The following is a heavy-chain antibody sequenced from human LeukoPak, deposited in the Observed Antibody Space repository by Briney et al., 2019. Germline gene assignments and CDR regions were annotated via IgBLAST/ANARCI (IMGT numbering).Heavy chain of an antibody. CDR3: AKDSYYDSSGYYSTPYYYYYMDV. J-gene: IGHJ6*03. CDR1: GFTFSSYG. CDR2: IRYDGSNK. Sequence: GGSLRLSCAASGFTFSSYGMHWIRQAPGKGLEWVAFIRYDGSNKYYADSVKGRFTISRDNSKNTLYLQMNSLRAEDTAVYYCAKDSYYDSSGYYSTPYYYYYMDVWGKGTTVTVSS. D-gene: IGHD3-22*01. V-gene: IGHV3-30*02.